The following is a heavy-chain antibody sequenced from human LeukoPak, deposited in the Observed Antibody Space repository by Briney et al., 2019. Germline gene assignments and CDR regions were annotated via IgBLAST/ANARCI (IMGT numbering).Heavy chain of an antibody. CDR2: IKQDGSEK. CDR1: GFTFSSYW. V-gene: IGHV3-7*01. D-gene: IGHD2-2*01. Sequence: GGFLRLSCPASGFTFSSYWMSWVRQAPGKGLEWVANIKQDGSEKYYVDSVKGRFTISRDNAKNSLYLQMNSLRAEDTAVYYCARDDCSSISCYHNWFDPWGQGTLVTVSS. CDR3: ARDDCSSISCYHNWFDP. J-gene: IGHJ5*02.